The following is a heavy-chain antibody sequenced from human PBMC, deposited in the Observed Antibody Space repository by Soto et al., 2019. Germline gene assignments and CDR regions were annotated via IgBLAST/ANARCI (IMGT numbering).Heavy chain of an antibody. CDR3: ARRRYGSGCAYGMDV. D-gene: IGHD3-10*01. J-gene: IGHJ6*01. Sequence: SETLSLTCTVSGGSISSYYWSWIRQPPGKGLEWIGYIYYSGSTNYNPSLKSRVTISVDTSKNQFSLKLSSVTAADTAVYYCARRRYGSGCAYGMDVWGQGTTVT. CDR1: GGSISSYY. V-gene: IGHV4-59*08. CDR2: IYYSGST.